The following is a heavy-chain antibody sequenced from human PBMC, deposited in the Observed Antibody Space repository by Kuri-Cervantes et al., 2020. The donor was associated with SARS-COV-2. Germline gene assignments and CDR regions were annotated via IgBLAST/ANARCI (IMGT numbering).Heavy chain of an antibody. CDR3: TTDRVYCTNGVCYSPHYYYGMDV. CDR1: GFTFSNAW. V-gene: IGHV3-15*07. J-gene: IGHJ6*02. D-gene: IGHD2-8*01. CDR2: IKSKTDGGTT. Sequence: GGSLRLSCAASGFTFSNAWMNWVRQAPGKGLEWVGRIKSKTDGGTTDYAAPVKGRFTISRDDSKNTLYLQMNSLKTEDTAVYYCTTDRVYCTNGVCYSPHYYYGMDVWGQGTTVTVSS.